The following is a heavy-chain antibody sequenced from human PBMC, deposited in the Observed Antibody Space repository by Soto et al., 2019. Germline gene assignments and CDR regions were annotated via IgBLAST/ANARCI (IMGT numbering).Heavy chain of an antibody. CDR2: IYYSGST. J-gene: IGHJ4*02. D-gene: IGHD3-9*01. Sequence: PSETLSLTCNVSGGSISSGYWSWIRQPPGKGLEWIGYIYYSGSTNYNPSLKSRVTISVNMSKNQFFLKLSSVTAADTAVYYCARGRYFDWFHFDYWGQGTLVTVSS. CDR1: GGSISSGY. V-gene: IGHV4-59*01. CDR3: ARGRYFDWFHFDY.